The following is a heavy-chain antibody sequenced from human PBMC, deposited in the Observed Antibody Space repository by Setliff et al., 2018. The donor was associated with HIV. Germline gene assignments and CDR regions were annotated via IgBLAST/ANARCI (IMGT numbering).Heavy chain of an antibody. Sequence: GGSLRLSCAASGFSFNNYNMNWVRQAPGKGLEWISYISSSGSSIYYADSVKGRFAISRDNAKNSLYLQLNSLRAEDTAVYYCAKVPGIRSFDYWGQGTLVTVSS. CDR2: ISSSGSSI. CDR1: GFSFNNYN. CDR3: AKVPGIRSFDY. D-gene: IGHD5-18*01. V-gene: IGHV3-48*03. J-gene: IGHJ4*02.